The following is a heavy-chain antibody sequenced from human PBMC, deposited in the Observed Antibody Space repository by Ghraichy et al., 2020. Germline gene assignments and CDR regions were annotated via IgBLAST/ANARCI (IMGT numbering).Heavy chain of an antibody. CDR2: INHSGST. Sequence: SETLSLTCAVYGGSFSGYYWSWIRQPPGKGLEWIGEINHSGSTNCNPSLKSRVTISVDTSKNQFSLKLSSVTAADTAVYYCARSVRSSGWVYYYYGMDVWGQGTTVTVSS. CDR1: GGSFSGYY. D-gene: IGHD6-19*01. V-gene: IGHV4-34*01. J-gene: IGHJ6*02. CDR3: ARSVRSSGWVYYYYGMDV.